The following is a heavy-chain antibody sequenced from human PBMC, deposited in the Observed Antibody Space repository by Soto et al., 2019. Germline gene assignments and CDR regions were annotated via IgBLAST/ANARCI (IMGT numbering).Heavy chain of an antibody. J-gene: IGHJ4*02. CDR2: ISYDGSNK. V-gene: IGHV3-30-3*01. CDR1: GFTFSSYA. D-gene: IGHD6-19*01. CDR3: ARDRIAVAGSFDY. Sequence: SLRLSCAASGFTFSSYAMHWVRQAPGKGLEWVAVISYDGSNKYYADSVKGRFTISRDNSKNTLYLQMNSLRAEDTAVYYCARDRIAVAGSFDYWGQGTLVTVSS.